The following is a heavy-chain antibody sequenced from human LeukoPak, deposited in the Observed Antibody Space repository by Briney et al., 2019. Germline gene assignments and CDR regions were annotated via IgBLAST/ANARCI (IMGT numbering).Heavy chain of an antibody. CDR2: ISSSSSYI. V-gene: IGHV3-21*01. Sequence: PGGSLRLSCAASGFTFSSYSMNRVRQAQGKGLEWVSSISSSSSYIYYADSVKGRFTISRDNAKNSLYLQMNSLRAEDTAVYYCARDYYASKGAFDIWGQGTMVTVSS. D-gene: IGHD3-10*01. CDR1: GFTFSSYS. CDR3: ARDYYASKGAFDI. J-gene: IGHJ3*02.